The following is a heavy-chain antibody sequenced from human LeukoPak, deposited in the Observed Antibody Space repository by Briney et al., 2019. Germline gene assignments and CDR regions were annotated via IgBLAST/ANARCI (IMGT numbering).Heavy chain of an antibody. Sequence: ASVKVSCKASGGTFSSYAISWVRQAAGQGLEWMGGIIPIFGRANYAQKFQGRVTITADESTSTAYMELSSLRPEDTAVYYCARDLGDYDILTGYYSPNWFDPWGQGTLVTVSS. CDR2: IIPIFGRA. D-gene: IGHD3-9*01. CDR3: ARDLGDYDILTGYYSPNWFDP. CDR1: GGTFSSYA. J-gene: IGHJ5*02. V-gene: IGHV1-69*01.